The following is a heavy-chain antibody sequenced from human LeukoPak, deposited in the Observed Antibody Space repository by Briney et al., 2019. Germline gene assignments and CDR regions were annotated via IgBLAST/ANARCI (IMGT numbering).Heavy chain of an antibody. Sequence: GGSLRLSCAASGFIFSSYAMSWVRQAPGKGLEWVSYGGSGGSTYYADSVKGRFTVSRDNSKSTLYLQMNSLAAEDTAVYYCAKMRGQYYHSYYMDAWGKGTTVTVSS. V-gene: IGHV3-23*01. J-gene: IGHJ6*03. CDR2: GGSGGST. CDR3: AKMRGQYYHSYYMDA. CDR1: GFIFSSYA.